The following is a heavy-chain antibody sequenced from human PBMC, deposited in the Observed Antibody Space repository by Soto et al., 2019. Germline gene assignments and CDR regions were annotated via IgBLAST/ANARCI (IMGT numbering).Heavy chain of an antibody. J-gene: IGHJ5*02. Sequence: SETLSLTCTVSGGSISSGDYYWSWIRQPPGKGLEWIGYIYYSGSTYYNPSLKSRVTISVDTSKNQFSLKLSSVTAADTAVYYCARDVGRAKTGTTGWEWYNWFDPWGQGTLVTVSS. CDR3: ARDVGRAKTGTTGWEWYNWFDP. CDR2: IYYSGST. CDR1: GGSISSGDYY. D-gene: IGHD1-7*01. V-gene: IGHV4-30-4*01.